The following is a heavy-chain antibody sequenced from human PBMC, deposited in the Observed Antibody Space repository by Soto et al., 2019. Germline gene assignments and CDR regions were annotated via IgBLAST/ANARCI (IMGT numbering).Heavy chain of an antibody. V-gene: IGHV4-39*01. J-gene: IGHJ4*02. D-gene: IGHD4-17*01. CDR2: IYYSGST. Sequence: PSETLSLTCTVSSGSISSSSYYWGWIRQPPGKGLEWFGSIYYSGSTYYNPSLKSRGTISVDTSKNQFSLKLSSVTAAATAVYYCATHRGYGDYLFDYWGQGTLVTVSS. CDR3: ATHRGYGDYLFDY. CDR1: SGSISSSSYY.